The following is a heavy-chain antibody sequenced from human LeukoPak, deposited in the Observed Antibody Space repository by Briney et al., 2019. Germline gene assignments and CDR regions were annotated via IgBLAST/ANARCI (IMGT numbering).Heavy chain of an antibody. Sequence: PGGSLRLSCAASGFTFSNAWMSWVRQAPGKGLEWVGRIKSKTDGGTTDYAAPVKGRSTISRDDSKNTLYLQMNSLKTEDTAVYYCTTDLQGYGDYGEAFDYWGQGTLVTVSS. D-gene: IGHD4-17*01. V-gene: IGHV3-15*01. CDR2: IKSKTDGGTT. J-gene: IGHJ4*02. CDR1: GFTFSNAW. CDR3: TTDLQGYGDYGEAFDY.